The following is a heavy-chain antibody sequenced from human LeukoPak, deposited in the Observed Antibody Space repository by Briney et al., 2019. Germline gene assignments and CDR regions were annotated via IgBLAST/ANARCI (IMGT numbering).Heavy chain of an antibody. J-gene: IGHJ4*02. CDR2: ISLSGQT. CDR3: SRESGAFCPFGY. CDR1: GGSIRSTNW. V-gene: IGHV4-4*02. D-gene: IGHD1-26*01. Sequence: SETLSFTCAVSGGSIRSTNWWSWVRPPPGQGLEWIGEISLSGQTNFNPSLNGRATMSLDESRNQLSLKLTSVTAADTAIYYCSRESGAFCPFGYWGQGTLVIVPP.